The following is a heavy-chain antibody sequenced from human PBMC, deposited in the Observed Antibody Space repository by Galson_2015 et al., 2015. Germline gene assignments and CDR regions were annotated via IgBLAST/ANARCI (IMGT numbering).Heavy chain of an antibody. CDR3: AKSICSVWLTNAFDI. J-gene: IGHJ3*02. CDR2: ITTNSHST. V-gene: IGHV3-23*01. D-gene: IGHD6-19*01. CDR1: GFTFSSYA. Sequence: SLRLSCAASGFTFSSYALSWVRQAPGQGLEWVSSITTNSHSTYYADTVQGRFTIYRDNSTTTLYLQMNSLRADDTAVYYCAKSICSVWLTNAFDIWGQGTMVTVSS.